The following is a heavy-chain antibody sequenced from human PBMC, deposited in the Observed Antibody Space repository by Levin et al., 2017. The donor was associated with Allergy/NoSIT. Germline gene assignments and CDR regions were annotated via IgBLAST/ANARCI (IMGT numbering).Heavy chain of an antibody. Sequence: PRASVKVSCKASGYTFTDYYIQWVRQAPGQGLEWMGWINPNNFETNYAQKFQGRVTMTRDTSINTAYMELSSLRSDDTAVYYCARWGILGRGAFDIWGQGTMVTVSS. J-gene: IGHJ3*02. V-gene: IGHV1-2*02. CDR2: INPNNFET. CDR3: ARWGILGRGAFDI. CDR1: GYTFTDYY. D-gene: IGHD2-15*01.